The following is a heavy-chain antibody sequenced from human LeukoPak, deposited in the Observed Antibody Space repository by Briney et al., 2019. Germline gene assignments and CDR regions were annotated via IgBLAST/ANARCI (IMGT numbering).Heavy chain of an antibody. CDR1: GYSFADYY. J-gene: IGHJ5*02. Sequence: ASVKVSCKASGYSFADYYIHWVRQAPGQGLEWMGWIKPDSGGTRSAQKFQGRVTMTTDTSISTAYMELSSLRYDDTAVYYCARAGVLVIHNWFDPWGQGTLVTVSS. CDR2: IKPDSGGT. D-gene: IGHD3-22*01. CDR3: ARAGVLVIHNWFDP. V-gene: IGHV1-2*02.